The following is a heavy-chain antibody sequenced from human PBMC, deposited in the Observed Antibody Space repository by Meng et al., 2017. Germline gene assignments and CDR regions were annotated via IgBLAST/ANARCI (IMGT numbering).Heavy chain of an antibody. V-gene: IGHV2-5*02. CDR2: IYWDDDK. CDR1: GFSLSSRGVS. D-gene: IGHD4-11*01. CDR3: AHSLFYSALDHSFDY. J-gene: IGHJ4*02. Sequence: QITQLDSGPTLVKPPHTLTLTCTFSGFSLSSRGVSVGWIRQHPGKAVEWLALIYWDDDKRYSPSLKNRLTITKDTSRNQVVLTMTSMDPVDTAAYYCAHSLFYSALDHSFDYWGQGTLVTVSS.